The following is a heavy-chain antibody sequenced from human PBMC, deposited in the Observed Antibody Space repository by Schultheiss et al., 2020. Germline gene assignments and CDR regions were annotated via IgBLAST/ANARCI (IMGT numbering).Heavy chain of an antibody. V-gene: IGHV4-4*02. J-gene: IGHJ4*02. CDR3: ARGRGAMVLHYFDY. CDR2: INHSGST. D-gene: IGHD5-18*01. Sequence: SETLSLTCAVSGGSISSSNWWSWVRQPPGKGLEWIGEINHSGSTNYNPSLKSRVTISVDTSKNQFSLKLSSVTAADTAVYYCARGRGAMVLHYFDYWGQGTLVNVYS. CDR1: GGSISSSNW.